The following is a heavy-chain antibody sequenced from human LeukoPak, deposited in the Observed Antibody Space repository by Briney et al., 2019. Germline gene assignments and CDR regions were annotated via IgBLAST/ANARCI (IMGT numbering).Heavy chain of an antibody. D-gene: IGHD6-6*01. V-gene: IGHV4-38-2*02. CDR3: ARLGFYSSSKGQFDN. CDR2: NSGSA. Sequence: SETLSLTCNVSAYSIGSGYYWGWIRQAPGRGLEWIGNNSGSAYYNPSLESRVTIFVDTSKNQFSLKLSSVTAAVTAVYYCARLGFYSSSKGQFDNWGRERWSPSPQ. J-gene: IGHJ4*02. CDR1: AYSIGSGYY.